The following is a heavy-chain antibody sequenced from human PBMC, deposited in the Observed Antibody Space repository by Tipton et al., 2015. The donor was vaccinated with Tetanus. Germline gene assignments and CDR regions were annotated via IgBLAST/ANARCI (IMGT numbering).Heavy chain of an antibody. V-gene: IGHV4-39*01. J-gene: IGHJ3*01. CDR2: ISYSGSS. CDR3: ARPSTTVTPRAFDV. Sequence: TLSLTCTVSGASISSSRRFDCGWIRQPPGKGLEWIGTISYSGSSYYNPSLESRVTISLDTSKNRFSLKLTSVTAADAAVYYCARPSTTVTPRAFDVWGQGTMVTVSS. CDR1: GASISSSRRFD. D-gene: IGHD4-17*01.